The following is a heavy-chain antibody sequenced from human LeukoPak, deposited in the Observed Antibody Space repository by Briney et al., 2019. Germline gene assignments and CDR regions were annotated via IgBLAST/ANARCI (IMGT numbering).Heavy chain of an antibody. Sequence: SETLSLTCTVSGGSITSHYWSWIRQAPGKGLEWVGHMHSNGRTNYKSSLQSRVTISLDTSRNQFCLKMTSVTAADTAVYFCAGETIMIFGVGLGYFDLWGRGTLVTVSS. CDR3: AGETIMIFGVGLGYFDL. J-gene: IGHJ2*01. CDR2: MHSNGRT. CDR1: GGSITSHY. V-gene: IGHV4-59*11. D-gene: IGHD3-3*01.